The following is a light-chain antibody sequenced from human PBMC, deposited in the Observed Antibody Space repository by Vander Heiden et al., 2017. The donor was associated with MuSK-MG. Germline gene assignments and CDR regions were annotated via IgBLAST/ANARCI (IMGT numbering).Light chain of an antibody. V-gene: IGLV3-19*01. CDR2: GKN. CDR3: NSRHSSGNHVV. CDR1: SLRSYY. J-gene: IGLJ2*01. Sequence: SSELTQDPAVSVALGQTVRITCQGDSLRSYYASWYQQKPGQAPVLVIYGKNNRPSGIPDRFSGSSSGNTASLTITGAQAGDEADYCCNSRHSSGNHVVFGGGTKLTVL.